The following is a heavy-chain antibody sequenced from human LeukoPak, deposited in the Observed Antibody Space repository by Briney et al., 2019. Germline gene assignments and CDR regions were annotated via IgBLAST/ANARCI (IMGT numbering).Heavy chain of an antibody. J-gene: IGHJ4*02. CDR3: ARDELLWFGELPMGSFDY. CDR2: INHSGST. CDR1: GGSFSGYY. Sequence: SETLSLTCAVYGGSFSGYYWSWIRQPPGKGLEWIGEINHSGSTNCNPSLKSRVTISVDTSKNQFSLKLSSVTAADTAVYYCARDELLWFGELPMGSFDYWGQGTLVTVSS. D-gene: IGHD3-10*01. V-gene: IGHV4-34*01.